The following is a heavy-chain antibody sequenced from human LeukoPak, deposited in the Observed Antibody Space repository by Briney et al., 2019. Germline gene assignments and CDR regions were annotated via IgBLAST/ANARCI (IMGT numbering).Heavy chain of an antibody. Sequence: PGGSLRLSCAASGFGVSNNYMSWVRQAPGKGLEWVSTINDNGDGTYYADSVKGRFTISRDNSYNTVSLQMNSLRDEDTGVYYCAKGLRTGVGPYMGYHYYMDVWGKGATVTVSS. D-gene: IGHD3-16*01. V-gene: IGHV3-23*01. CDR3: AKGLRTGVGPYMGYHYYMDV. CDR2: INDNGDGT. CDR1: GFGVSNNY. J-gene: IGHJ6*03.